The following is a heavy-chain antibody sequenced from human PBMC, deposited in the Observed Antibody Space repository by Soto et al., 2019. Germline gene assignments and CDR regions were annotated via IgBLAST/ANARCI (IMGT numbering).Heavy chain of an antibody. CDR2: IAYDSSVK. V-gene: IGHV3-30*18. J-gene: IGHJ6*01. CDR3: SKDQDPYYSISLWGLDV. CDR1: GFEFRKYG. D-gene: IGHD6-6*01. Sequence: QVQLVESGGGMVQPGRPLRLSCEGSGFEFRKYGIHWVRQAPGTGLEWVAVIAYDSSVKYYADSVKGRFTGSRDNSKNTGHLKMNSLRAEDTAVSYCSKDQDPYYSISLWGLDVLGQGTTVTVS.